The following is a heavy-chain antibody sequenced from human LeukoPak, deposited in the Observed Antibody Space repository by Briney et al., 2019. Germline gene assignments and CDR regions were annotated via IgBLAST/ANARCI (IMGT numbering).Heavy chain of an antibody. CDR3: ATGCAPPLQYSGGCDGWLDP. D-gene: IGHD6-19*01. CDR1: EYILSDLS. Sequence: ASVKVSCKVSEYILSDLSMHWVRQAPGKGLEWMGSFDPEDGETIYAQKFQGRVTMAEDTSADTAYLELSSLRSEDTAVYYCATGCAPPLQYSGGCDGWLDPWGQGTPVTVSS. J-gene: IGHJ5*02. V-gene: IGHV1-24*01. CDR2: FDPEDGET.